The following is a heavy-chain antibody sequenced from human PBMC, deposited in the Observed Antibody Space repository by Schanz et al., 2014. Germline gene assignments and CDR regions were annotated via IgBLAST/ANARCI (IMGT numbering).Heavy chain of an antibody. CDR2: VYTSGST. CDR1: GGSISSGSYY. Sequence: QVQLQESGPGLVKPSQTLSLTCSVSGGSISSGSYYWNWIRQPAGKGLEWIGRVYTSGSTNYNPSLKSRVTIPLDTSKNHSSLKRRSVTAADTAVYYCAKAEYDILTDSYSRLDPWGQGTLVTVSS. CDR3: AKAEYDILTDSYSRLDP. V-gene: IGHV4-61*02. D-gene: IGHD3-9*01. J-gene: IGHJ5*02.